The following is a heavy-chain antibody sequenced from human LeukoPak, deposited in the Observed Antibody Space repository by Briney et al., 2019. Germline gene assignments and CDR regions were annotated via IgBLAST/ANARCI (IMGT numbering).Heavy chain of an antibody. CDR2: INPNSGGT. Sequence: ASVKVSCKASGYTFTGYYMRWVRQAPGQGLEWMGWINPNSGGTNYAQKFQGRVTMTRDTSISTAYMELSRLRSDDTAAYYCAKVYNWNDGGGPLNYFDYWGQGTLVTVSS. V-gene: IGHV1-2*02. CDR3: AKVYNWNDGGGPLNYFDY. J-gene: IGHJ4*02. CDR1: GYTFTGYY. D-gene: IGHD1-1*01.